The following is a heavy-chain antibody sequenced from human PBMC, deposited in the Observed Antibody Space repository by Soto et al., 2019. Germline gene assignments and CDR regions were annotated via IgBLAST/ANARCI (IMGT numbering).Heavy chain of an antibody. V-gene: IGHV4-34*01. D-gene: IGHD3-16*02. Sequence: SETLSLTCXVYGGSFSGYYWSWIRQPPGRGLEWIGEINHSGSTNYNPSLKSRVTISVDTSKNQFSLKLSSVTAADTAVYYCARKHDYVWGSYRYTLHYYGMDVWGQGTTVTVSS. J-gene: IGHJ6*02. CDR2: INHSGST. CDR1: GGSFSGYY. CDR3: ARKHDYVWGSYRYTLHYYGMDV.